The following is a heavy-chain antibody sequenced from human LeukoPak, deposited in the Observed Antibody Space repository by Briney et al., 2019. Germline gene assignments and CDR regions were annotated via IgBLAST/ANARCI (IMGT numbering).Heavy chain of an antibody. CDR2: ISSSGNTL. J-gene: IGHJ4*02. CDR3: ARGGGATPWDY. V-gene: IGHV3-48*03. Sequence: GGSLRLSCAASGFTFSSYAMSWVRQAPGKGLEWVSYISSSGNTLYYADSVKGRFTISRDNAKNSLYLQMNSLRAEDTAVYYCARGGGATPWDYWGQGTLVTVSS. D-gene: IGHD3-16*01. CDR1: GFTFSSYA.